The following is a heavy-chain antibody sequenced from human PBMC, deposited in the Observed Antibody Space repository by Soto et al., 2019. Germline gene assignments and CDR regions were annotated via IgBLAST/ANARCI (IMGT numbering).Heavy chain of an antibody. CDR1: GFTFSSYG. CDR2: ISYDGSEK. J-gene: IGHJ6*02. Sequence: QVQLVESGGGVVQPGRSLRLSCAASGFTFSSYGMHWVRQAPGKGLEWVAVISYDGSEKYYADSVKGRFTISRDNSKNTLFLQMNSLGTEDTAVYYCAKDYSHYVGYYYGGDVWGQGTTVTVSS. CDR3: AKDYSHYVGYYYGGDV. D-gene: IGHD4-4*01. V-gene: IGHV3-30*18.